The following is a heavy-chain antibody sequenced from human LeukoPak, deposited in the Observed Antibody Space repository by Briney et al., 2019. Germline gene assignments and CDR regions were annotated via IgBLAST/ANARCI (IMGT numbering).Heavy chain of an antibody. CDR3: ARGSIAARPGSWFDP. CDR1: GGSISSYY. D-gene: IGHD6-6*01. J-gene: IGHJ5*02. CDR2: IYYSEST. Sequence: SETLSLTCTVSGGSISSYYWSWIRQPPGKGLEWIGYIYYSESTNYNPSLKSRVTISVDTSKNQFSLKLSSVTAADTAVYYCARGSIAARPGSWFDPWGQGTLVTVSS. V-gene: IGHV4-59*01.